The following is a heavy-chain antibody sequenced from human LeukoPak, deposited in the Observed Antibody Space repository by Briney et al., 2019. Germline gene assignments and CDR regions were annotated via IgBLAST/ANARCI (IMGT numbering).Heavy chain of an antibody. J-gene: IGHJ4*02. V-gene: IGHV4-59*01. CDR3: AREAYSSGWYTPYYFDY. CDR2: IYYSGST. D-gene: IGHD6-19*01. Sequence: SETLSLTCTVSGGSISSYYWSWIRQPPGKGLEWLGYIYYSGSTNYNPSLKSRVTISVDTSKNQFSLKLSSVTAADTAVYYCAREAYSSGWYTPYYFDYWGQGTLVTVSS. CDR1: GGSISSYY.